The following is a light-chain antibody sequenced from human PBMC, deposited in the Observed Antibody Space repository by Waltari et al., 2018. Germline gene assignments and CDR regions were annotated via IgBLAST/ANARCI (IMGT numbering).Light chain of an antibody. J-gene: IGKJ1*01. Sequence: EIVLTQSPGTLSLSPAERATLSCRASQSVSRSLAWYQQKPGQAPRLLIYGASSRATGVPDSFSGSGSGTDFSLTISRLEPEDFAVYYCQHYVRLPVSFGQGTKVEIK. CDR2: GAS. V-gene: IGKV3-20*01. CDR1: QSVSRS. CDR3: QHYVRLPVS.